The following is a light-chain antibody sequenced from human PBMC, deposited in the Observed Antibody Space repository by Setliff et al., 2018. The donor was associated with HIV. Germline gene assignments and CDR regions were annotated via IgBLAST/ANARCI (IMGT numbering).Light chain of an antibody. Sequence: TQPASVSGSPGQSITISCTGTSSDVGGYDFVSWYQQHPGKAPKLMIYDVSERPSGVSNRFSGSKSGNTASLTISGLQAEDEADYYCCSYAGSDTYVFGTGTKVTVL. CDR3: CSYAGSDTYV. CDR2: DVS. V-gene: IGLV2-23*02. CDR1: SSDVGGYDF. J-gene: IGLJ1*01.